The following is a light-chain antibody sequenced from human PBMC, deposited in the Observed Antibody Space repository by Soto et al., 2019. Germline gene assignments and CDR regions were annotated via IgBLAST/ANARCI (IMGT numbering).Light chain of an antibody. CDR1: QGIGSY. CDR3: LQDYNYPWT. CDR2: AAS. V-gene: IGKV1-6*01. J-gene: IGKJ1*01. Sequence: TRSPSFLAASFGDRVTITCRASQGIGSYLAWYQQKPGKAPKLLIYAASTLQSGVPSRFSGSGSGTGFTLTISSLQPEDCATYYCLQDYNYPWTFGQGTKVDIK.